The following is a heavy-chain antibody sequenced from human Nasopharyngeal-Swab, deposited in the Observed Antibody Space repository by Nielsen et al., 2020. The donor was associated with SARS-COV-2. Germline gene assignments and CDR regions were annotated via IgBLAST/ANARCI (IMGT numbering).Heavy chain of an antibody. CDR2: ISAYNGNT. V-gene: IGHV1-18*01. J-gene: IGHJ6*02. Sequence: ASVKVSCKASGYTFTSYGISWVRQAPGQGLEWMGWISAYNGNTNYAQKLQGRVTMTTDTSTSTAYMELRSLRSDDTAVYYCAGGGEYCSGGSCYLNYYYGMDVWGQGTTVTVSS. CDR1: GYTFTSYG. CDR3: AGGGEYCSGGSCYLNYYYGMDV. D-gene: IGHD2-15*01.